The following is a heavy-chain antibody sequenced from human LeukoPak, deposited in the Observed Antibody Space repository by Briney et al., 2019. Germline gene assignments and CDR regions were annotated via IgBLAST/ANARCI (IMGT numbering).Heavy chain of an antibody. Sequence: SETRSLTCTVSGGSISSYYWSWIRQPPGKGLEWIGYIYYSGSAYYNPSLKSRVTISVGTSKNQFSQMLSSVTAADTAVYHCPRSAADYDILTGYYSSWRFDYWGQGTLVTVSS. D-gene: IGHD3-9*01. V-gene: IGHV4-59*01. J-gene: IGHJ4*02. CDR2: IYYSGSA. CDR3: PRSAADYDILTGYYSSWRFDY. CDR1: GGSISSYY.